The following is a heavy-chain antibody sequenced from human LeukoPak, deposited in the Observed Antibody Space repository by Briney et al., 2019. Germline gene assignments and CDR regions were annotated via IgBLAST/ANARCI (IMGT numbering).Heavy chain of an antibody. Sequence: SVKVSCKASGGTFSSYAISWVRQAPGQGLEWMGGIIPIFGTANYAQKFQGRVTITADESTSTAYMELSSLRSEDTAVYYCAVIAMADSAWDWFDPWGQGTLVTVSS. J-gene: IGHJ5*02. D-gene: IGHD6-19*01. CDR3: AVIAMADSAWDWFDP. CDR2: IIPIFGTA. CDR1: GGTFSSYA. V-gene: IGHV1-69*01.